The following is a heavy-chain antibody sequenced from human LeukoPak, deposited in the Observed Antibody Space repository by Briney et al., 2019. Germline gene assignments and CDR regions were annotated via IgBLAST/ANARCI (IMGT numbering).Heavy chain of an antibody. CDR2: FDPEDGET. Sequence: GASVKVSCKVSGYTLTELSMHWVRQAPGKGLEWMGGFDPEDGETIYAQKFQGRVTMTEDTSTDTAYMELSSLRSDDTAVYYCARRASMASIGVVPSDYWGQGTLVTVSS. J-gene: IGHJ4*02. V-gene: IGHV1-24*01. D-gene: IGHD3-3*01. CDR1: GYTLTELS. CDR3: ARRASMASIGVVPSDY.